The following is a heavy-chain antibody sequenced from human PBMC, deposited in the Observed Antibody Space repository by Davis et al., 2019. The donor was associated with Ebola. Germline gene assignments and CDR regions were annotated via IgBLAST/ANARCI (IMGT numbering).Heavy chain of an antibody. CDR3: ARQASLYGAIDY. J-gene: IGHJ4*02. D-gene: IGHD4/OR15-4a*01. Sequence: GESLKISCQGSGYSFTNYWIAWVRQMPGKGPEWMGVIYSGDSDTRYSPSFEGQVTISVDRSITTAHLQWSSLKASDAAIYYCARQASLYGAIDYWGQGTLVTASS. V-gene: IGHV5-51*01. CDR1: GYSFTNYW. CDR2: IYSGDSDT.